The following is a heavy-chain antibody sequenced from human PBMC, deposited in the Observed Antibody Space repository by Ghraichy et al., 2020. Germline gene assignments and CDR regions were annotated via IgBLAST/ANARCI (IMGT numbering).Heavy chain of an antibody. V-gene: IGHV3-21*01. CDR2: ISSSSNYM. CDR1: GFTFSPYG. CDR3: ARERGSGAYFYGLDV. J-gene: IGHJ6*02. D-gene: IGHD1-26*01. Sequence: GESLNISCAASGFTFSPYGMNWVRQTPGKGLEWVACISSSSNYMYYAASVKGRFTISRDNTRSSLFLQMHDLRAEDTAVYYCARERGSGAYFYGLDVWGQGTTVTVSS.